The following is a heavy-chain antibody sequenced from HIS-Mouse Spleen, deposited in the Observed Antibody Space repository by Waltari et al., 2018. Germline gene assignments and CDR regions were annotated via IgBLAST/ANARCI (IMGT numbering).Heavy chain of an antibody. CDR3: ARAYDRFNDAFDI. V-gene: IGHV1-69*04. Sequence: QVQLVQSGAEVKKPGSSVKVSCKASGGTFSSYAISWVRQAPGQGLEWMGRIIPSHSIANYAQKFQGRVTITADKSTSTAYMELSSLRSEDTAVYYCARAYDRFNDAFDIWGQGTMVTVSS. J-gene: IGHJ3*02. D-gene: IGHD3-22*01. CDR1: GGTFSSYA. CDR2: IIPSHSIA.